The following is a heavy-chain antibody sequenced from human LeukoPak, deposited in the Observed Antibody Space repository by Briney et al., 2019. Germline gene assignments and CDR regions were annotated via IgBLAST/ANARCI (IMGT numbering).Heavy chain of an antibody. D-gene: IGHD2-21*01. J-gene: IGHJ6*03. CDR2: ISGRGSST. CDR3: AEENLMVITTSYMDV. V-gene: IGHV3-23*01. Sequence: GGSLRLSCAASGFTFNSYGMSWVRQAPGRGLEWVSGISGRGSSTHYADSVKGRFTISRDPTKNTVYLQMNSLRVEDTAVYYCAEENLMVITTSYMDVWGNGTTVTVSS. CDR1: GFTFNSYG.